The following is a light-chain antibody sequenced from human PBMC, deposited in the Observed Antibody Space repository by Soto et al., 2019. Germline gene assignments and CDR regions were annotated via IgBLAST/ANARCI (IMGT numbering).Light chain of an antibody. CDR3: SSYSSKTPPYV. CDR1: SSDIGGYNY. Sequence: QSVLAQPASVSGSPGESITISCTGGSSDIGGYNYVSWYQQHPGRAPRLLILEVTNRPSGVPDRFSRSKSGNTASLSIRGLQAEDEADSFCSSYSSKTPPYVFGTGTKVTVL. J-gene: IGLJ1*01. V-gene: IGLV2-14*01. CDR2: EVT.